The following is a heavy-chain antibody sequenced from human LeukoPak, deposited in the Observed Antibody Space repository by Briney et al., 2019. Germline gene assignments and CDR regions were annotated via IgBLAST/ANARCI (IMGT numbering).Heavy chain of an antibody. V-gene: IGHV3-11*01. CDR3: ARDRLGDYDHSGYYDK. D-gene: IGHD3-22*01. CDR1: GFTFSDYY. CDR2: ICDSGRTV. Sequence: GGSLRLSCAASGFTFSDYYMSWLRQAPEKGLEWVAYICDSGRTVYYADSVKGRFTISRDNAKNSVYLQMNNLRAEDTAVYYCARDRLGDYDHSGYYDKWGQGTLVTVSS. J-gene: IGHJ4*02.